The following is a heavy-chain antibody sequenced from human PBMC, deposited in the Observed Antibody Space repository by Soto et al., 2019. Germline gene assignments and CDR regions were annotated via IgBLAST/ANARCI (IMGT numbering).Heavy chain of an antibody. J-gene: IGHJ5*02. D-gene: IGHD3-3*01. V-gene: IGHV1-46*01. Sequence: ASVKVSCKASGYTFTSYYMHWVRQAPGQGLEWMGIINPSGGSTSYAQKFQGRVTMTRDTSTSTVYMELSSLRSEDTAVYYCARVIVPSVLENGFDPWGQGTLVTVSS. CDR3: ARVIVPSVLENGFDP. CDR1: GYTFTSYY. CDR2: INPSGGST.